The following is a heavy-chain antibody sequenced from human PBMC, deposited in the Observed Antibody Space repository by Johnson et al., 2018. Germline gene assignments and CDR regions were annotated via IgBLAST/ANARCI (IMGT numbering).Heavy chain of an antibody. J-gene: IGHJ6*03. Sequence: QLVQSGGGVVQPGRSLRLSCAASGFTFSSYAMHWVRQAPGKGLEWVAVISYDGSNKYYADSVKGRFTISRDNSKNTLYLQMNSLRAEDTAVYYCARDRVAASYYYYYRDVCGKGTTVTVSS. D-gene: IGHD2-15*01. CDR1: GFTFSSYA. CDR3: ARDRVAASYYYYYRDV. CDR2: ISYDGSNK. V-gene: IGHV3-30-3*01.